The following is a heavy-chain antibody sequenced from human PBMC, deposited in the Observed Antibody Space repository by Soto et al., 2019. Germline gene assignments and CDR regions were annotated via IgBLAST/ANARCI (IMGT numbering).Heavy chain of an antibody. Sequence: QVQLQQWGAGLLKPAETLSLTCAVYGGSFSGYYWSWIRQPPGKGLEWIGEINHSGSTNYNPSLKSRVTISVDTSKNQFSLKLSSVTAADTAVYYCARGRRVGILTGYYPVGCGMDVRGQGTTVTVSS. V-gene: IGHV4-34*01. J-gene: IGHJ6*02. CDR1: GGSFSGYY. CDR3: ARGRRVGILTGYYPVGCGMDV. CDR2: INHSGST. D-gene: IGHD3-9*01.